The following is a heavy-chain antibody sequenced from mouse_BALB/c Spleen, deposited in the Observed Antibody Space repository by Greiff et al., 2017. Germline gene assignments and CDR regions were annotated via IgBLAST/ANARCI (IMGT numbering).Heavy chain of an antibody. CDR1: GFTFSDYY. V-gene: IGHV5-4*02. CDR2: ISDGGSYT. J-gene: IGHJ4*01. CDR3: ARYAMDY. Sequence: EVKVEESGGGLVKPGGSLKLSCAASGFTFSDYYMYWVRQTPEKRLEWVATISDGGSYTYYPDSVKGRFTISRDNAKNNLYLQMSSLKSEDTAMYYCARYAMDYWGQGTSVTVSS.